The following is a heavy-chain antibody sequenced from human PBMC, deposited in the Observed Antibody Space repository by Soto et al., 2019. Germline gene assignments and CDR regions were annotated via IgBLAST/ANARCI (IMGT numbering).Heavy chain of an antibody. CDR1: GDTFASYG. J-gene: IGHJ6*02. CDR3: ARDHTTHHAFWSAWRYYYGMDV. CDR2: IIAYNGNT. D-gene: IGHD3-3*01. Sequence: ASVKVSWSASGDTFASYGISWGRQAPEQGLEWMGWIIAYNGNTNYAQKLQGRVTMTTETSTSTAYMELRSLRSDDTDVYYCARDHTTHHAFWSAWRYYYGMDVWRQGTTVTVSS. V-gene: IGHV1-18*04.